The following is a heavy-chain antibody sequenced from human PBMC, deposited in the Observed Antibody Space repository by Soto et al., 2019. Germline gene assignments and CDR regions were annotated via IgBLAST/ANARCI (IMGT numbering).Heavy chain of an antibody. D-gene: IGHD4-17*01. CDR2: ISYDGSNK. CDR3: ANSYLNGDYFDY. J-gene: IGHJ4*02. Sequence: QVQLVESGGGVVQPGRSLRLSCAASGFTFSSYGMHWVRQAPGKGLEWVAVISYDGSNKYYADSVKGRFTISRDNSKNTLYLQMNSLRAEDTAVYYCANSYLNGDYFDYWGQGTLVTVSS. V-gene: IGHV3-30*18. CDR1: GFTFSSYG.